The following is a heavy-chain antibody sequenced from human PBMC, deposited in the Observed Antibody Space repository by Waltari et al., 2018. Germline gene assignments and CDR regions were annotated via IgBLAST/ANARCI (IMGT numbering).Heavy chain of an antibody. Sequence: QVQLVQSGAEVKKPGASVKVSCKASGSTFTGQYIHWLRQAPGQGLEWMGWIHPNSGDTNYAQKFQGRVTMTGDTSINTAYIELSSLRSDDTAIYYCAKSRDGYNFFDYWGQGALVTVSS. D-gene: IGHD5-12*01. V-gene: IGHV1-2*02. CDR1: GSTFTGQY. CDR3: AKSRDGYNFFDY. J-gene: IGHJ4*02. CDR2: IHPNSGDT.